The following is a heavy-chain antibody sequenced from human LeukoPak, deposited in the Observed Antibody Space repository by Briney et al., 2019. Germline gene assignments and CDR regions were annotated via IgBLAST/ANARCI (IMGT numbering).Heavy chain of an antibody. D-gene: IGHD3-22*01. CDR2: IYYSGST. CDR3: ASTTLYYYDSSSYYAGFDY. V-gene: IGHV4-39*01. J-gene: IGHJ4*02. Sequence: SETLSLTCTVSGGSISSSSYYWGWIRQPPGKGLEWIGSIYYSGSTYYNPSLKSRVTISVDTFKNQFSLKLSSVTAADTAVYYCASTTLYYYDSSSYYAGFDYWGQGTLVTVSS. CDR1: GGSISSSSYY.